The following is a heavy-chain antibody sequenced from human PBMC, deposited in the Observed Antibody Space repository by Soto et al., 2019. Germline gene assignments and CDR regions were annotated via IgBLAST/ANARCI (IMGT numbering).Heavy chain of an antibody. CDR3: AKVAGGLGYFDL. D-gene: IGHD3-16*01. J-gene: IGHJ2*01. V-gene: IGHV3-23*01. Sequence: GGSLRLSCAASGFTFSDYAMTWVRQAPGKGLEWVATISATGGNIEYTDSLKGRFTISRDNSKNTLYLQLNGLTSDDTAVHYCAKVAGGLGYFDLWGRGTLVTVSS. CDR2: ISATGGNI. CDR1: GFTFSDYA.